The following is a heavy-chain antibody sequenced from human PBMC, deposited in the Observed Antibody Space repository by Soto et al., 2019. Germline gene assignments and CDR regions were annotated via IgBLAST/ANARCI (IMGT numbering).Heavy chain of an antibody. Sequence: SVKVSCKTSGFTFRSSAVQWVRQARGQRLEWIGWLVVGTGNTNYAQKFQQRVTISSDRSTNTVSMELSSLTSEDTAVYYCASGAYCSGGSCSDYYYYYYGMDLWGQGTTVTVSS. CDR3: ASGAYCSGGSCSDYYYYYYGMDL. J-gene: IGHJ6*02. CDR2: LVVGTGNT. D-gene: IGHD2-15*01. CDR1: GFTFRSSA. V-gene: IGHV1-58*01.